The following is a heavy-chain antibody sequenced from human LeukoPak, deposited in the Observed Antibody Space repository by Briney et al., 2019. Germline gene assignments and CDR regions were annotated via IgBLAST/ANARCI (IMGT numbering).Heavy chain of an antibody. CDR3: ARAYYDSSGYYN. V-gene: IGHV3-30*04. D-gene: IGHD3-22*01. Sequence: GGSLRLSCAASGFTFSSYAMHWVRQAPGKGLEWVAVISYDGSNKYYADSVKGRFTISRDNSKNTLYLQMNSLRAEDTAVYYCARAYYDSSGYYNWGQGTLVTVSS. CDR1: GFTFSSYA. J-gene: IGHJ4*02. CDR2: ISYDGSNK.